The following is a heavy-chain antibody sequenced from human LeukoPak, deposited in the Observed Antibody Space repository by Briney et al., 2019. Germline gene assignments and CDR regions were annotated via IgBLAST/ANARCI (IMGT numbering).Heavy chain of an antibody. CDR2: ISGSGGRT. V-gene: IGHV3-23*01. CDR3: ASKSGTVAFYR. D-gene: IGHD3-10*01. CDR1: GFTFSSYG. J-gene: IGHJ4*02. Sequence: GGSLRLSCGASGFTFSSYGMSWVRQAPGKGLEWVSAISGSGGRTHYADSVKGRFAISRDNSKNTLLLEMNSLRVEDTAVYFCASKSGTVAFYRWGQGTLVTVSS.